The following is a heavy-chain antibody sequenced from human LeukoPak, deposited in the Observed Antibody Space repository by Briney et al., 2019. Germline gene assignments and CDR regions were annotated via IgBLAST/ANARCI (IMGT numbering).Heavy chain of an antibody. V-gene: IGHV1-69*13. Sequence: GASVKVSCKASGGTFSSYAISWVRQAPGQGLEWMGGIIPIFGTANYAQKFQGRVTITADESTSTAYMELSSLRSEDTAVYYCATQGSITGTTSPYYYYYMDVWGKGTTVTISS. CDR3: ATQGSITGTTSPYYYYYMDV. J-gene: IGHJ6*03. CDR2: IIPIFGTA. D-gene: IGHD1-20*01. CDR1: GGTFSSYA.